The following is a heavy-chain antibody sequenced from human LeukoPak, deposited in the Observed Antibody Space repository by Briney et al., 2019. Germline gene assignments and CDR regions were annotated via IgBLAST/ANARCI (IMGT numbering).Heavy chain of an antibody. CDR2: IKQDGSEK. D-gene: IGHD6-13*01. Sequence: HPGGSLRLSCAASGFTFSSYWMSWVRQAPGKGLEWVANIKQDGSEKYYVDSVKGRFTISRDNAKNSLYLQMNSLRAEDTAVYYCAVTGYSSSWYHGKEIYYFDYWGQGTLVTVSS. CDR3: AVTGYSSSWYHGKEIYYFDY. V-gene: IGHV3-7*01. CDR1: GFTFSSYW. J-gene: IGHJ4*02.